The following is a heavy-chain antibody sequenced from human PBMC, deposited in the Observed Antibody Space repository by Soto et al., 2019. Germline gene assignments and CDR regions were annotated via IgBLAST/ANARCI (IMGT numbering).Heavy chain of an antibody. V-gene: IGHV3-48*02. D-gene: IGHD2-15*01. CDR1: GFTFSNCG. J-gene: IGHJ6*02. CDR2: ISDSGATK. Sequence: GGSLRLSCAPSGFTFSNCGMNWVRQTPGKGLEWVSYISDSGATKHYADSVKGRFTISRDNGKDALYLQMNSLRDEDTAEYFCARCSRNSCYSYGVDVWGQGATVTVSS. CDR3: ARCSRNSCYSYGVDV.